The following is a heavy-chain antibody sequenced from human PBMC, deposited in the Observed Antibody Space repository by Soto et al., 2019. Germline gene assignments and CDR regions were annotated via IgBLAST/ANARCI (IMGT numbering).Heavy chain of an antibody. CDR3: AKFGMATTKRSPPYYIDY. D-gene: IGHD1-1*01. CDR2: ISGSGGGT. CDR1: GFTFSSYA. J-gene: IGHJ4*02. Sequence: GASLRLSCAASGFTFSSYAMSWVRQAPGKGLEWVSSISGSGGGTYYADSVKGRFTFSRDNSKNTLYLQMNSLRAEDTAVYYCAKFGMATTKRSPPYYIDYWDQGALVTSP. V-gene: IGHV3-23*01.